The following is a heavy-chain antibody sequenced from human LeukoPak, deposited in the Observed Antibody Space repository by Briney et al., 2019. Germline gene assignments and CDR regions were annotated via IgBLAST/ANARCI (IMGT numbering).Heavy chain of an antibody. Sequence: SETLSLTCAVYGGSFSGYYWSWIRQPPGKGLEWIGEINHSGSTNYNPSLKSRVTISVDTSKNQFSLKLSSVTAADTAVYYCARLVRFGQWLGGFDYWGQGTLVTVSS. CDR1: GGSFSGYY. J-gene: IGHJ4*02. V-gene: IGHV4-34*01. D-gene: IGHD6-19*01. CDR2: INHSGST. CDR3: ARLVRFGQWLGGFDY.